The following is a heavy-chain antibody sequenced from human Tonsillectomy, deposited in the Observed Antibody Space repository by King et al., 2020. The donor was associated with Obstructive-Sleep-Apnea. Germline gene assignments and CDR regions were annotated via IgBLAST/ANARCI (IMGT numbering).Heavy chain of an antibody. CDR2: IGSSTGTT. J-gene: IGHJ4*02. D-gene: IGHD2/OR15-2a*01. Sequence: VQLVESGGGLVQPGGSLRLSCAASGFTLSSYSMNWVRQAPGKGLEWVSNIGSSTGTTYYADSVKGRFTISRDSAKNSLYLQMNSLRAEDTAVYFCASEESFFYYFDYWGQGTLVTVSS. CDR1: GFTLSSYS. CDR3: ASEESFFYYFDY. V-gene: IGHV3-48*04.